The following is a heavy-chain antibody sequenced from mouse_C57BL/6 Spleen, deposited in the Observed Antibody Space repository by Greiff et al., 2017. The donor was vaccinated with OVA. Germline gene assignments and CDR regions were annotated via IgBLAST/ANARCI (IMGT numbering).Heavy chain of an antibody. CDR2: INYDGSST. CDR1: GFTFSDYY. J-gene: IGHJ4*01. CDR3: ARENQLGRRAMDY. Sequence: EVQLVESEGGLVQPGSSMKLSCTASGFTFSDYYMAWVRQVPEKGLEWVANINYDGSSTYYLDSLKSRFIISRDNAKNILYLQMSSLKSEDTATYYCARENQLGRRAMDYWGQGTSVTVSS. D-gene: IGHD4-1*02. V-gene: IGHV5-16*01.